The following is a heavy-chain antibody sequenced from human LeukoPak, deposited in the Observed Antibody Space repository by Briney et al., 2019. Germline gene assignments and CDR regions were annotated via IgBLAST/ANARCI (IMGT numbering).Heavy chain of an antibody. CDR2: ISYDGSNK. CDR3: ASQTGTRHVAGWFDP. D-gene: IGHD1-7*01. V-gene: IGHV3-30*03. Sequence: GRSLRLSCAASGFTFSSYGMHWVRQAPGKGLEWVAVISYDGSNKYYADSVKGRFTISRDNSKNTLYLQMNSLRAEDTAVYYCASQTGTRHVAGWFDPWGQGTLVTVSS. J-gene: IGHJ5*02. CDR1: GFTFSSYG.